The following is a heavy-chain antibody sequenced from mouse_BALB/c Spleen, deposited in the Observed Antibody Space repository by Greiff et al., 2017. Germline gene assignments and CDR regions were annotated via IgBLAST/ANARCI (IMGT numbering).Heavy chain of an antibody. V-gene: IGHV5-6-4*01. CDR3: TRDDFDY. Sequence: EVNVVESGGGLVKPGGSLKLSCAASGFTFSSYTMSWVRQTPEKRLEWVATISSGGSYTYYPDSVKGRFTISRDNAKNTLYLQMSSLKSEDTAMYYCTRDDFDYWGQGTTLTVSS. CDR2: ISSGGSYT. CDR1: GFTFSSYT. J-gene: IGHJ2*01.